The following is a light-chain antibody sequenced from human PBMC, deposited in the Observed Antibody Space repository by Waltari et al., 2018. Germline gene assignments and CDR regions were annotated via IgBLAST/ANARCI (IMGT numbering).Light chain of an antibody. J-gene: IGKJ1*01. V-gene: IGKV3-20*01. Sequence: DIELTQSPGSLSSSPGERVTLSCRASQSVSRALAWYQQKPGQAPRLLIFGASNRDTGIPDMCGGSESQTDLSLTICRLEPEDFAVYYCQPYVRLPETVGRGTKVESK. CDR3: QPYVRLPET. CDR1: QSVSRA. CDR2: GAS.